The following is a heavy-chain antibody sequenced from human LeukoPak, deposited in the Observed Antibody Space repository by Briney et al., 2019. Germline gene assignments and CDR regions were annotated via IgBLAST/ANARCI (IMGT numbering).Heavy chain of an antibody. CDR3: AGGGDGYQTRFDY. Sequence: PSETLSLTCAVYGGSFSGYYWNWIRQPPGKGLEWLGEINHSGGTNYNASLKSRVTISVDTSKNQFSLKLTSVTAADTAVYYCAGGGDGYQTRFDYWGQGTLLTVSS. J-gene: IGHJ4*02. CDR1: GGSFSGYY. CDR2: INHSGGT. V-gene: IGHV4-34*01. D-gene: IGHD5-24*01.